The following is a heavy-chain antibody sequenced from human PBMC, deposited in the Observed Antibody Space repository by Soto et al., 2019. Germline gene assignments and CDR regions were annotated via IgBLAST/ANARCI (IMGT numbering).Heavy chain of an antibody. J-gene: IGHJ5*02. CDR3: ARMASFGSLNWFDP. V-gene: IGHV1-8*01. D-gene: IGHD5-18*01. CDR2: MNPGSGDT. CDR1: GYIFTNND. Sequence: ASVKVFCKASGYIFTNNDVSWVRQATGQGLEWMGWMNPGSGDTGYAQKFQGRVTMTRNISIATAYMELSSLRADDTAIYYCARMASFGSLNWFDPWGQGTLVTVSS.